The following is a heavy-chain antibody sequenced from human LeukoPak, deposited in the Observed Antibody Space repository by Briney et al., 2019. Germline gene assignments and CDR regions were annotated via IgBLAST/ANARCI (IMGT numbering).Heavy chain of an antibody. CDR1: GGSISSSNW. Sequence: PSETLSLTCAVSGGSISSSNWWSWVRQPPGKGLEWIGGIDHSGNTHYNPSLKNRVTISVDTSKNEFSLKLSSVTATDTAVYYCARVPHSVEGSMKAVFIHYFDYWGQGSLVTVSS. V-gene: IGHV4-4*02. CDR2: IDHSGNT. D-gene: IGHD3-22*01. CDR3: ARVPHSVEGSMKAVFIHYFDY. J-gene: IGHJ4*02.